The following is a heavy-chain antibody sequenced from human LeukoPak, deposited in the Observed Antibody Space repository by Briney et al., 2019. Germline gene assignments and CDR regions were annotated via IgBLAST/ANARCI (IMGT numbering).Heavy chain of an antibody. D-gene: IGHD3-10*01. CDR3: ARGYGSGSYYPLDY. CDR1: GGSFSGYY. V-gene: IGHV4-34*01. J-gene: IGHJ4*02. CDR2: INHSGST. Sequence: SETLSLTCAVYGGSFSGYYWSWIRQPPGKGLEWIGEINHSGSTNYNPSLKSRVTISVDTSKNQFSLQLSSVTAADTAVYYCARGYGSGSYYPLDYWGQGTLVTASS.